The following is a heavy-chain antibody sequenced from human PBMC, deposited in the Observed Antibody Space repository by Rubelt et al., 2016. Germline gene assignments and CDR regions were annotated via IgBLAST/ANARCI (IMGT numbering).Heavy chain of an antibody. Sequence: QVQLQQWGAGLLKPSETLSLTCAVYGGSFSGYYWSCIRQPPGKGLEWIGYIYYSGSTYYNPSLKSRVTISVDTSKNQFSLKLSSVTAADTAVYYCARLGGSALVRYWGQGTLVTVSS. V-gene: IGHV4-34*01. J-gene: IGHJ4*02. CDR3: ARLGGSALVRY. D-gene: IGHD3-16*01. CDR1: GGSFSGYY. CDR2: IYYSGST.